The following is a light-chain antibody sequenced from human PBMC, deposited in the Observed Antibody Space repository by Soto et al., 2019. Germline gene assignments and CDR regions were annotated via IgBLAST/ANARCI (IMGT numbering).Light chain of an antibody. Sequence: EIVLTQSPATLSLSPGERATLSCRASQSVSSYLAWYQQKPGQAPRLFIYDASNRATGIPARFSGSGSGTDFTLTISSLQPEDFATYYCQRTYNAPFTFGPGTKVELK. CDR2: DAS. J-gene: IGKJ3*01. CDR3: QRTYNAPFT. V-gene: IGKV3-11*01. CDR1: QSVSSY.